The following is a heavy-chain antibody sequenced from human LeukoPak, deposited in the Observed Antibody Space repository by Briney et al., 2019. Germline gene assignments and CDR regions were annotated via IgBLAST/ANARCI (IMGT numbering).Heavy chain of an antibody. CDR2: FSTSGSYI. V-gene: IGHV3-21*01. Sequence: GGSLRLSCAASGFILSDFDMTWVRQAPGKGLDWVSYFSTSGSYIHYADSVKGRFTISRDDAKNSLYLQLDSLTVEDTAVYFCARGNYDFAYDPWGQGTLVTVSS. D-gene: IGHD3-3*01. CDR3: ARGNYDFAYDP. CDR1: GFILSDFD. J-gene: IGHJ5*02.